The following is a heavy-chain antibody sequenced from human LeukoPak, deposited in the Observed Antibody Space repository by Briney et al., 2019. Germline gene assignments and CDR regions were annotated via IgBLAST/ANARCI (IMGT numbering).Heavy chain of an antibody. CDR1: GYTFTSYY. J-gene: IGHJ4*02. Sequence: ASVKVSCKASGYTFTSYYMHWVRQAPGQGLEWMGIINPSGGSTSYAQKFQGRVTMTRDTSTSTVYMELSSLRSEDTAVYYCARDLFPAMVRGVTVDYWGQGTLVTVSS. D-gene: IGHD3-10*01. CDR3: ARDLFPAMVRGVTVDY. CDR2: INPSGGST. V-gene: IGHV1-46*01.